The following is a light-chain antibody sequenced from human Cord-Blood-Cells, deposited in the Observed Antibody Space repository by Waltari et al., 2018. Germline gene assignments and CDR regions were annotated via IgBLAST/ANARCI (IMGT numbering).Light chain of an antibody. CDR1: SSDVGSYNL. CDR2: EGS. Sequence: QSALTQPASVSGSPGQSITISCPGTSSDVGSYNLVSWYQQHPGKAPKLMIDEGSKRPSGVSNRCSGSKSGNTASLTISGRQAEDEADYYCCSYAGSSTFGVFGGGTKLTVL. CDR3: CSYAGSSTFGV. J-gene: IGLJ3*02. V-gene: IGLV2-23*03.